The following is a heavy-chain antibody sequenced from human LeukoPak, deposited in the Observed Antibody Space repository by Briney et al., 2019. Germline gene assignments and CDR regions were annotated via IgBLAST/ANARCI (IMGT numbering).Heavy chain of an antibody. J-gene: IGHJ3*02. CDR2: ISSSSSYI. V-gene: IGHV3-21*01. Sequence: GSLRLSCAASGFTFSSYSMNWVRQAPGKGLEWVSSISSSSSYIYYADSVKGRFPISRDNAKNSLYLQMNSLRAEDTAVYYCARELPYAGAFDIWGQGTMVTVSS. CDR1: GFTFSSYS. D-gene: IGHD4-23*01. CDR3: ARELPYAGAFDI.